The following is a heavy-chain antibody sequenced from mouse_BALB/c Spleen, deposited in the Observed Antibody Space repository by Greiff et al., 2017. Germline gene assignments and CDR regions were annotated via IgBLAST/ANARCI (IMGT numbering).Heavy chain of an antibody. V-gene: IGHV5-17*02. Sequence: EVKLVEAGGGLVQPGGSRKLSCSTSGFTFSSLGMHWVRQAPEKGLEWVAYISSGSSTIYYADTVKGRFTISRDNPKNTLFLQMTSLRSEDTAMYYCARYEGFAYWGQGTLVTVSA. CDR2: ISSGSSTI. CDR3: ARYEGFAY. J-gene: IGHJ3*01. CDR1: GFTFSSLG. D-gene: IGHD2-3*01.